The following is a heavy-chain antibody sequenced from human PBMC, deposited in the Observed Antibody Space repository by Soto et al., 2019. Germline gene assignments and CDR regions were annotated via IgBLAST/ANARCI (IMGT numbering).Heavy chain of an antibody. CDR3: AKDAVYYDSSGYPNWFDP. CDR1: GFTFSSYS. Sequence: GGSLRLSCAASGFTFSSYSMNWVRQGPGKGLEWVSYISRSSRTMSYADSVKGRFTISRDNAKNTLYLQMNSLRAEDTAVYYCAKDAVYYDSSGYPNWFDPWGQGTLVTVSS. D-gene: IGHD3-22*01. CDR2: ISRSSRTM. V-gene: IGHV3-48*01. J-gene: IGHJ5*02.